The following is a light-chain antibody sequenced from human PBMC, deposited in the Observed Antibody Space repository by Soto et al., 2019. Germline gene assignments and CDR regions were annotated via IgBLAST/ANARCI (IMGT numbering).Light chain of an antibody. J-gene: IGKJ4*01. Sequence: EIVLTQSPATLSVSQGERATLSCRASESVSNNLAWYQQKPGQAPRLLIFGASARATGIPARFSGSGSGTECTLTISSLQSEYFAVYYCQQYNKWPLTFGGGTKVEIK. CDR1: ESVSNN. CDR3: QQYNKWPLT. CDR2: GAS. V-gene: IGKV3-15*01.